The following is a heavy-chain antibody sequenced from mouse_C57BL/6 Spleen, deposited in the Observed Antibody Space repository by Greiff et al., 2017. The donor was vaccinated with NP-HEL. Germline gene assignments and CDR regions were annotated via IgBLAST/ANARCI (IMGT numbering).Heavy chain of an antibody. J-gene: IGHJ1*03. Sequence: QVQLKESGPGLVQPSQSLSITCTVSGFSLTSYGVHWVRQSPGKGLEWLGVIWSGGSTDYNAAFISRLSISKDNSKSQVFFKMNSLQADDTAIYYCARTGTTVVAPRYFDVWGTGTTVTVSS. V-gene: IGHV2-2*01. D-gene: IGHD1-1*01. CDR1: GFSLTSYG. CDR3: ARTGTTVVAPRYFDV. CDR2: IWSGGST.